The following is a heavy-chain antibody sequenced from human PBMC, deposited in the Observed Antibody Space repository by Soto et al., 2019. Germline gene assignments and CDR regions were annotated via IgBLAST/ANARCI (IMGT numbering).Heavy chain of an antibody. J-gene: IGHJ3*02. V-gene: IGHV4-59*01. CDR2: VYHSGST. D-gene: IGHD3-22*01. CDR3: ATWSNSSGWYGAFDI. CDR1: GGSISGYY. Sequence: QVQLQESGPGLVKPSETLSLTCSVSGGSISGYYCTWIRQPPGKGLEWIGYVYHSGSTNYNPSLKSRVTMPIDKSKNQFSLKLNSVTAADTAIYYCATWSNSSGWYGAFDIWGRGTMVTVSS.